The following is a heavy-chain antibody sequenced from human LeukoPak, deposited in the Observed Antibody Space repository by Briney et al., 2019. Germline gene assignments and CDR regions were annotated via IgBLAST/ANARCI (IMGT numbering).Heavy chain of an antibody. V-gene: IGHV4-34*01. CDR2: INHSGST. J-gene: IGHJ3*02. CDR3: ARVNDAFDI. CDR1: GVTFSSYA. Sequence: GSLRLSCAASGVTFSSYAMSWVRQAPGKGLEWIGEINHSGSTNYNPSLKSRVTISVDTSKNQFSLKLSSVTAADTAVYYCARVNDAFDIWGQGTMVTVSS.